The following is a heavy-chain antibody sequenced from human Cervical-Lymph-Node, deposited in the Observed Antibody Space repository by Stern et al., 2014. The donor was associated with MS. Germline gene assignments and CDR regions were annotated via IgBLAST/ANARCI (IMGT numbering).Heavy chain of an antibody. D-gene: IGHD3-10*01. CDR3: ARPWGFGELRDAFDI. V-gene: IGHV5-51*01. CDR2: IYPGDSDT. CDR1: GYSFTSYW. J-gene: IGHJ3*02. Sequence: VQLVQSGAEVKKPGESLKISCKGSGYSFTSYWIGWVRQMPGKGLEWVGLIYPGDSDTRYSPSCQGQVTISADKSISTAYLQWSSLKASDTAMYYCARPWGFGELRDAFDIWGQGTMVTVSS.